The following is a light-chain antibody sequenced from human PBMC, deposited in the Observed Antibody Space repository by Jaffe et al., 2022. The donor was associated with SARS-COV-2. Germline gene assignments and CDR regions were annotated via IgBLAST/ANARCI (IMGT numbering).Light chain of an antibody. V-gene: IGKV2-28*01. CDR3: MQAQQTPLT. CDR2: LGS. Sequence: DVVMTQSPPSLPVTPGEPASISCRSSQSLLHSNGITYLDWYLQKPGQSPQLLIYLGSNRAAGVPDRFSGSGSGTDFTLKISRVEAEDVGVYYCMQAQQTPLTFGGGTKVEIK. CDR1: QSLLHSNGITY. J-gene: IGKJ4*01.